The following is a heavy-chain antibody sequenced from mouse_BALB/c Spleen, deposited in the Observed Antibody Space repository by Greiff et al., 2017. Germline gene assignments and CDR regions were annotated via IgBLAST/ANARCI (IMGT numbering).Heavy chain of an antibody. CDR2: ISSGGSYT. CDR1: GFTFSSYT. Sequence: EVMLVESGGGLVKPGGSLKLSCAASGFTFSSYTMSWVRQTPEKRLEWVATISSGGSYTYYPDSVKGRFTISRDNAKNTLYLQMSSLKSEDTAMYYCTRETGVYYFDYWGQGTTLTVSS. V-gene: IGHV5-6-4*01. J-gene: IGHJ2*01. D-gene: IGHD4-1*01. CDR3: TRETGVYYFDY.